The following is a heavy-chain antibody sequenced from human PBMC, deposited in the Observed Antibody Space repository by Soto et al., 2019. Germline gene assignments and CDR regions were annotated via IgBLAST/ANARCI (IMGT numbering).Heavy chain of an antibody. V-gene: IGHV1-69*13. CDR1: GGAFSSYA. CDR2: IIPIFGTA. D-gene: IGHD3-22*01. J-gene: IGHJ6*02. CDR3: ARGYYYDSSGPIYYYYGMDV. Sequence: SVKVSCKASGGAFSSYAISWVRQAPGQGLEWMGGIIPIFGTAIYAQKFQGRVTITADESTSTAYMELSSLRSEDTAVYYCARGYYYDSSGPIYYYYGMDVWGQGNTVTVSS.